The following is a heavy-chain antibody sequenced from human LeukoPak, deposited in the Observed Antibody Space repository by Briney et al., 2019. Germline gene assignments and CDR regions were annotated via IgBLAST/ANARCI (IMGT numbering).Heavy chain of an antibody. V-gene: IGHV3-7*01. J-gene: IGHJ5*02. CDR2: IKQDGSEK. Sequence: GGSLRLSCAASGFTFSSYWMSWVRQAPGKGLEWVANIKQDGSEKYYVDSVKGRFTISRDNAKNSLYLQMNSLRAEDTAVYYCARVGRRWLKWDWFDPWGQGTLVTVSS. D-gene: IGHD5-24*01. CDR3: ARVGRRWLKWDWFDP. CDR1: GFTFSSYW.